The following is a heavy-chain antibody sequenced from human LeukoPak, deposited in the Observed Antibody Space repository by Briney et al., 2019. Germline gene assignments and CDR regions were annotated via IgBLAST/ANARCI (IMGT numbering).Heavy chain of an antibody. CDR1: GFTISCYT. D-gene: IGHD1-26*01. Sequence: QPGGSVSCNCAASGFTISCYTMSWVRQAPEKGLEWFSTISGSGGGTYYADSVKGRFTITRDDSKNTLYLQMNSLRAEDTAVYYCVKDLGRYRNHCFDYWGQGTLVTVSS. V-gene: IGHV3-23*01. CDR2: ISGSGGGT. CDR3: VKDLGRYRNHCFDY. J-gene: IGHJ4*02.